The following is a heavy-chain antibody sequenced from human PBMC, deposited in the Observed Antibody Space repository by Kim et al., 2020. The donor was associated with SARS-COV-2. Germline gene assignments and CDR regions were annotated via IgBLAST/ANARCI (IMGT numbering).Heavy chain of an antibody. D-gene: IGHD3-3*01. V-gene: IGHV4-34*01. CDR1: GGSFSGYY. CDR3: ARGRIGYYDFWSGYYHSAFFDY. Sequence: SETLSLTCAVYGGSFSGYYWSWIRQPPGKGLEWIGEINHSGSTNYNPSLKSRVTISVDTSKNQFSLKLSSVTAADTAVYYCARGRIGYYDFWSGYYHSAFFDYWGQGTLVTVSS. CDR2: INHSGST. J-gene: IGHJ4*02.